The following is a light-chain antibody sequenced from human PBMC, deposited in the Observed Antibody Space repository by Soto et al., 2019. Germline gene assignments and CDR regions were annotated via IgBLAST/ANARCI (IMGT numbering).Light chain of an antibody. J-gene: IGKJ5*01. CDR3: QQYGSSPIT. Sequence: EIVLPQSPGTLSLSPGERAPLSGRASQSVSSSYLAWYQQKPGQAPRLLIYGASSRATGIPDRFSGSGSGTDFTLTISRLEPEEFAVYYCQQYGSSPITVGQGTRLEIK. CDR2: GAS. V-gene: IGKV3-20*01. CDR1: QSVSSSY.